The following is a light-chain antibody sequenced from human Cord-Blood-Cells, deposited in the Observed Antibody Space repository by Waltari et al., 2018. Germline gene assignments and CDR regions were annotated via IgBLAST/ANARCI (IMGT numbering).Light chain of an antibody. V-gene: IGLV2-23*01. J-gene: IGLJ1*01. CDR1: SSDVGSYNL. CDR2: EGS. Sequence: QSAPTQPASVSGSPGQSITISCTGTSSDVGSYNLVSWYQQHPGKAPKLMIYEGSKRPSGVSNRFSGSKSGNMASLTISGLQAEDEADYYCCSYAGSSTYVFGTGTKVTVL. CDR3: CSYAGSSTYV.